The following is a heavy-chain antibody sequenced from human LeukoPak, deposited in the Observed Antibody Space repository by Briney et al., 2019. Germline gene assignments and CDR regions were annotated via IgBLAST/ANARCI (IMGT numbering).Heavy chain of an antibody. Sequence: PGRSLRLSCAASGFTFSSYAMHWVRQAPGKGLEWVAVISYDGSNKYYADSVKGRFTISRDNSKSTLYLQVNSLRAEDTAVYYCARIYDSSGYRDAFDIWGQGTMVTVSS. D-gene: IGHD3-22*01. CDR3: ARIYDSSGYRDAFDI. CDR2: ISYDGSNK. V-gene: IGHV3-30-3*01. CDR1: GFTFSSYA. J-gene: IGHJ3*02.